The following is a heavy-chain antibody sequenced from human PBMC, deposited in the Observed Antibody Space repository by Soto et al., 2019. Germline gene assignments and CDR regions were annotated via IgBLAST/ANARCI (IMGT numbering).Heavy chain of an antibody. V-gene: IGHV1-18*01. CDR1: CYTFTSYG. CDR2: ISAYNGNT. Sequence: ASVKVSCKASCYTFTSYGISWVRQAPGQGLEWMGWISAYNGNTNYAQKLQGRVTMTTDTSTSTAYMELRSLRSDDTAVYYCARRVSGYYYYGMYVWGQGTTVPVS. D-gene: IGHD6-13*01. CDR3: ARRVSGYYYYGMYV. J-gene: IGHJ6*02.